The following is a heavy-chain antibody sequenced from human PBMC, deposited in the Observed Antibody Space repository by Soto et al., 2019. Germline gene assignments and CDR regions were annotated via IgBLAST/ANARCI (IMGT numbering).Heavy chain of an antibody. CDR2: INGYGHGA. V-gene: IGHV1-18*01. J-gene: IGHJ4*02. CDR1: GYSFTTYG. CDR3: VRDLNGDFYY. D-gene: IGHD3-10*01. Sequence: QVQLVQSGAEVRQPGASVKVSCKASGYSFTTYGMSWVRQDPGQGLEYMGWINGYGHGAKYVQRFQGRFSMHTDTSTNAVYMDLRSLTSDYTAVYYCVRDLNGDFYYWGQGTVVIVSP.